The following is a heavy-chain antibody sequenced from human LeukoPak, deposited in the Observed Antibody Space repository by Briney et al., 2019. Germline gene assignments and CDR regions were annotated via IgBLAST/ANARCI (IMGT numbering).Heavy chain of an antibody. D-gene: IGHD2-2*01. Sequence: GGSLRLSCAASGFTFSSYAMTWVRQAPGKGLEWVSAISGGGSGTYYADSVKGRFTISRVNSKNTLYLQVNSLRAEDTAVYYCAKAADIVVERAGVHYLDNWDQGTLVTVSS. CDR1: GFTFSSYA. J-gene: IGHJ4*02. CDR2: ISGGGSGT. V-gene: IGHV3-23*01. CDR3: AKAADIVVERAGVHYLDN.